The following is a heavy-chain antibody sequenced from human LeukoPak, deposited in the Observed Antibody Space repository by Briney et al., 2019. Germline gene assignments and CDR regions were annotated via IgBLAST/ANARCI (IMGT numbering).Heavy chain of an antibody. CDR1: GFTFSSYS. V-gene: IGHV3-21*01. CDR3: ARDYYDSSGYYHGDY. Sequence: GGSLRLSCAASGFTFSSYSMNWVRQAPGKGLGWVSSISSSSSYIFYADSVKGRFTISRDNAKNSLYLQMNSLRAEDTAVYYCARDYYDSSGYYHGDYWGQGTLVTVSS. D-gene: IGHD3-22*01. J-gene: IGHJ4*02. CDR2: ISSSSSYI.